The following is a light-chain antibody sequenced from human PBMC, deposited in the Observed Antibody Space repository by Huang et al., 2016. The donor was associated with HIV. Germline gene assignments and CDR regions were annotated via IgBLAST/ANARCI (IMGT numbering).Light chain of an antibody. V-gene: IGKV1-27*01. CDR2: AVS. CDR1: QDISNF. J-gene: IGKJ1*01. CDR3: QKYDSAPRT. Sequence: DVQMTQSPSSLSASVGDRVTITCRASQDISNFLAWYQQKPGGVPKLLIHAVSILQSGVPSRFSGSGSGTFFPLTISSLQPEDVALYFCQKYDSAPRTFGQGTKVEIK.